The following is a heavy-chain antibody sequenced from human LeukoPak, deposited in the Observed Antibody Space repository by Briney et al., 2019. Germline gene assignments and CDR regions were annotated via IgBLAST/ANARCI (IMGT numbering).Heavy chain of an antibody. Sequence: GGSLRLSCAASGFIFSAYTMNWVRQAPGKGLEWLSLISSSGSVISSDSVKGRFTISRDNAKDSLYLQMNSLRAEDTAVYYCARTYGDYTLPFDYWGQGTLVTVSS. CDR1: GFIFSAYT. J-gene: IGHJ4*02. CDR2: ISSSGSVI. V-gene: IGHV3-48*04. D-gene: IGHD4-17*01. CDR3: ARTYGDYTLPFDY.